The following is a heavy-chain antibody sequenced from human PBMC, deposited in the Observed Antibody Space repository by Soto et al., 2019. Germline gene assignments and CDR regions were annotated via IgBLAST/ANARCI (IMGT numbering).Heavy chain of an antibody. CDR2: IYYSGST. V-gene: IGHV4-31*11. J-gene: IGHJ4*02. Sequence: PSETLSLTCAVYGGSFSGYYWSWIRQHPGKGLEWIGYIYYSGSTYYNPSLKSRVTISVDTSKNQFSLKLSSVTAADTAVYYCARAHHYYDSSWGQGTLVTVSS. D-gene: IGHD3-22*01. CDR3: ARAHHYYDSS. CDR1: GGSFSGYY.